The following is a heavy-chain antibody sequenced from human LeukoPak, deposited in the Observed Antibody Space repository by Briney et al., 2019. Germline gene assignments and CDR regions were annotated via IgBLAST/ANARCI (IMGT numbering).Heavy chain of an antibody. CDR3: ARVPDYGDYVDAFDI. D-gene: IGHD4-17*01. J-gene: IGHJ3*02. Sequence: SETLSLTCTVSGGSISSNYWSWIRQPPGKGLEWIGYIYYSGSTNYNPSLKSRVTISVDTSKNQFSLKLSSVTAADTAVYYCARVPDYGDYVDAFDIWGQGTMVTVSS. CDR2: IYYSGST. V-gene: IGHV4-59*01. CDR1: GGSISSNY.